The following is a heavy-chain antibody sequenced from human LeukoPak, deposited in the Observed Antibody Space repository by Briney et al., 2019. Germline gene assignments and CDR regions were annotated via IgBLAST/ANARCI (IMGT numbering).Heavy chain of an antibody. CDR1: GGSISSYY. J-gene: IGHJ4*02. D-gene: IGHD6-19*01. CDR3: ASSIAVAGTFDY. V-gene: IGHV4-59*01. CDR2: IYYSGST. Sequence: SETLSLTCTVSGGSISSYYWSWIRQPPGKGLEWIGYIYYSGSTNYNPSLKSRVTISVDTSKNQFSLKLGSVTAADTAVYYCASSIAVAGTFDYWGQGTLVTVSS.